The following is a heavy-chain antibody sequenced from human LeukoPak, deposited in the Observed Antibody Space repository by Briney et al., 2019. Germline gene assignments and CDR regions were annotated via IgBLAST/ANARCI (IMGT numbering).Heavy chain of an antibody. V-gene: IGHV3-7*01. CDR2: IKQDGSEK. D-gene: IGHD3-22*01. CDR3: AREEPYYYDSSGYGS. CDR1: GFMFSNYW. J-gene: IGHJ5*02. Sequence: GGSLRLSCAASGFMFSNYWMSWVRQAPGKGLEWVANIKQDGSEKDYVDSVKGRFTISRDNAKNSLYLQMNSLRAEDTAVYYCAREEPYYYDSSGYGSWGQGTLVTVSS.